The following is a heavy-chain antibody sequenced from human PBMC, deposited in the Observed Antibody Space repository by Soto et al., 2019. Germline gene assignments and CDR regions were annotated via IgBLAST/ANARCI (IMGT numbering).Heavy chain of an antibody. CDR1: GYTFTRYA. J-gene: IGHJ4*02. Sequence: ASVKVSCKASGYTFTRYAMHWVRQAPGQRLEWMGWINAGNGNTKYSQKFQGRVTITRDTSASTAYMELSSLRSEDTAVYYCARSLNYYDSSGYYYFDYWGQGTLVTVSS. V-gene: IGHV1-3*01. CDR3: ARSLNYYDSSGYYYFDY. CDR2: INAGNGNT. D-gene: IGHD3-22*01.